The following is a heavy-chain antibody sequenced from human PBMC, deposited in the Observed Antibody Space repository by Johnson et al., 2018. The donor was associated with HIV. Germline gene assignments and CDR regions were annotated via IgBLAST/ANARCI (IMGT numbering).Heavy chain of an antibody. CDR3: ALEAVRSTDAFDI. CDR2: IKQDGSEK. CDR1: GFTFSSYA. Sequence: VQLVESGGGVVQPGRSLRLSCAASGFTFSSYAMHWVRQGPGKGLEWVANIKQDGSEKYYVDSVKGRFTISRDNAKNSLYLQTKSLRAEDTAVYYCALEAVRSTDAFDIWGQGTMVIVSS. D-gene: IGHD3-10*01. V-gene: IGHV3-7*03. J-gene: IGHJ3*02.